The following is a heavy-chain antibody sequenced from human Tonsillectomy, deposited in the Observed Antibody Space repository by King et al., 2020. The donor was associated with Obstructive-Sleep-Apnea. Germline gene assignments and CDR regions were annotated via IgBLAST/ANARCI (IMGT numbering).Heavy chain of an antibody. D-gene: IGHD3-16*01. V-gene: IGHV3-48*04. CDR3: ATGGPDAFDF. CDR2: ISSSTSTI. CDR1: GITFSSYS. J-gene: IGHJ3*01. Sequence: EVQLVESGGGLVQPGGSLRLSCAASGITFSSYSMNWVRQAPGKGLEWVSNISSSTSTIYYADSVKGRFTISRDNAKNSLYLQMNSLRAEDTAVYYCATGGPDAFDFWGRGTMVTVSS.